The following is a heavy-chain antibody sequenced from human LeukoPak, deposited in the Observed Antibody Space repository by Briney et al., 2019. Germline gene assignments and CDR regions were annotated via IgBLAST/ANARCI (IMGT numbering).Heavy chain of an antibody. CDR3: AREEYGDYHDAFDI. J-gene: IGHJ3*02. Sequence: SVKVSCKASGGTFSSYAISWVRRAPGQGREWMGRIIPIFGTANYAQKFQGRVTITTDESTSTAYMELSSLRSEDTAVYYCAREEYGDYHDAFDIWGQGTMVTVSS. CDR2: IIPIFGTA. D-gene: IGHD4-17*01. V-gene: IGHV1-69*05. CDR1: GGTFSSYA.